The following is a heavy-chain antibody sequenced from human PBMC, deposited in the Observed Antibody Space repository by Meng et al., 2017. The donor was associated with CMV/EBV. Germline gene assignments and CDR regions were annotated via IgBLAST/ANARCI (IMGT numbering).Heavy chain of an antibody. Sequence: SAFTFSNAWMNWVRQAPGKGLECVGRIKSKTDGVTPDYAAPVKGRFTISRDDSKNTLYLQMNSLKTEDTAVYYCTTILLAVAGGFDYWGQGTLVTVSS. CDR3: TTILLAVAGGFDY. D-gene: IGHD6-19*01. CDR1: AFTFSNAW. V-gene: IGHV3-15*07. J-gene: IGHJ4*02. CDR2: IKSKTDGVTP.